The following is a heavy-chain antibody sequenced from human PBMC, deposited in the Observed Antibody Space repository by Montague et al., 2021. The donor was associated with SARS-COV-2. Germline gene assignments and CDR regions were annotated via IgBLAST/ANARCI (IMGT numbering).Heavy chain of an antibody. V-gene: IGHV4-59*01. CDR1: GGSFSGYD. J-gene: IGHJ4*02. CDR3: ARGDVDTAMVYYFDY. CDR2: IYYSGST. Sequence: SETLSLTCAVYGGSFSGYDWSWIRQSPGKGLEWIGYIYYSGSTNYNPSLKSRVTISVDTSKNQFSLKLSSVTAADTAVYYCARGDVDTAMVYYFDYWGQGTLVTVSS. D-gene: IGHD5-18*01.